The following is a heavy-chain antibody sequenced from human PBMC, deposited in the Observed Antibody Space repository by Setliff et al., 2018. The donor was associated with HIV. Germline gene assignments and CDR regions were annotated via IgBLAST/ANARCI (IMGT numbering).Heavy chain of an antibody. Sequence: SETLSLTCTVSGGSISSYYWSWIRQPPGKGLEWIGYTYYSGSTNYNPSLKSRVTISVDTSKNQFSLKLSSVTAADTAVYYCARGRRSTSSYYYYYYMDVWGKGTTVTVSS. D-gene: IGHD2-2*01. CDR1: GGSISSYY. CDR3: ARGRRSTSSYYYYYYMDV. J-gene: IGHJ6*03. CDR2: TYYSGST. V-gene: IGHV4-59*01.